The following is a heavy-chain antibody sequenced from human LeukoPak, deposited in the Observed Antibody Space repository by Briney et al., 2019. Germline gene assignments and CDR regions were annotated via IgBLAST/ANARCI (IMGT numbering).Heavy chain of an antibody. CDR3: AKDNEYQLLDYFDY. D-gene: IGHD2-2*01. V-gene: IGHV3-7*03. Sequence: GGSLRLSCAASGFTFSSYWMKWVRQAPGKGLEWVANIKRDATERYYLDSVEGRFTISRDNAKNSLYLQMNSLRAEDTAVYYCAKDNEYQLLDYFDYWGQGTLVTVSS. CDR1: GFTFSSYW. CDR2: IKRDATER. J-gene: IGHJ4*02.